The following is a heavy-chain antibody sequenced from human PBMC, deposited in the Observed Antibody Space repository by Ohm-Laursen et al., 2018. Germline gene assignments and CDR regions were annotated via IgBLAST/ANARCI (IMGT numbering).Heavy chain of an antibody. D-gene: IGHD3-22*01. CDR2: IIPILGIA. CDR1: GGTFSSYA. CDR3: ATLYYYDSSGYTD. J-gene: IGHJ4*02. V-gene: IGHV1-69*04. Sequence: GASVKVSCKASGGTFSSYAISWVRQAPGQGLEWMGRIIPILGIANYAQKFQGRVTITADKSTSTAYMELSSLRSEDTAVYYCATLYYYDSSGYTDWGQGTLVTVSS.